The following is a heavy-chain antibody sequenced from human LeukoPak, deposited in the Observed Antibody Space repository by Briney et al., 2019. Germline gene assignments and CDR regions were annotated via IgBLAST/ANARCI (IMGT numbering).Heavy chain of an antibody. CDR3: AMHTVIASSWSLDY. CDR1: GGSISSSSYY. CDR2: IYYSGNT. D-gene: IGHD6-13*01. Sequence: SETLSLTFSVSGGSISSSSYYCGWIRHPPGKGLEWIGSIYYSGNTYTNPSLKSLATISVHTSKNQLSLKLTSVTAADRAVYYCAMHTVIASSWSLDYWGQGTLVTVSS. V-gene: IGHV4-39*01. J-gene: IGHJ4*02.